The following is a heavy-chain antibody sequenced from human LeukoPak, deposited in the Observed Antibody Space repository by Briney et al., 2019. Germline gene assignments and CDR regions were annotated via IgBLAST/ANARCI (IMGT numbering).Heavy chain of an antibody. J-gene: IGHJ4*02. Sequence: SETLSLTCTVSGGSISSYYWSWIRQPPGKGLEWIGDIYYSGSTNYKPSLRSRVTTSVETSKNPFSLKRSSMSAAATAVYYWARGGGYYDFWSGFHFDYWGQGTLVTVSS. CDR1: GGSISSYY. D-gene: IGHD3-3*01. CDR3: ARGGGYYDFWSGFHFDY. V-gene: IGHV4-59*01. CDR2: IYYSGST.